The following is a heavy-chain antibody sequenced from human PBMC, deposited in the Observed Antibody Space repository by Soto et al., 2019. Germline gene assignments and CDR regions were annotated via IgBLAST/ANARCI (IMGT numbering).Heavy chain of an antibody. Sequence: SVKVSCKASGGTFSSYAISWVRQAPGQGLEWMGGIIPIFGTANYAQKFQGRVTITADESTSTAYMELSSLRSEDTAVYYCARQEDIVLVPAAPFDYWGQGTLVTVSS. CDR2: IIPIFGTA. J-gene: IGHJ4*02. D-gene: IGHD2-2*01. CDR3: ARQEDIVLVPAAPFDY. CDR1: GGTFSSYA. V-gene: IGHV1-69*13.